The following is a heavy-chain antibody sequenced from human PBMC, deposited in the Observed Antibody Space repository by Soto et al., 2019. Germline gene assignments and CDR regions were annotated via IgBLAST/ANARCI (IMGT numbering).Heavy chain of an antibody. D-gene: IGHD4-17*01. CDR2: IIPIFGTA. Sequence: QVQLVQSGAGVKKPGSSVKVSCKASGGTFSSYAISWVRQAPGQGLEWMGGIIPIFGTANYAQKFQGRVTITADESTSTAYMELSSLRSEDTAVYYCARVGGSTVTTAGGFDLWGRGTLVTVSS. CDR3: ARVGGSTVTTAGGFDL. CDR1: GGTFSSYA. V-gene: IGHV1-69*01. J-gene: IGHJ2*01.